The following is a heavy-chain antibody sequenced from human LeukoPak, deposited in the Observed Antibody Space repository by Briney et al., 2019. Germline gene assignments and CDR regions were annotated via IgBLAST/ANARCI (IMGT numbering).Heavy chain of an antibody. CDR3: ARDYTGAGTDAFDI. J-gene: IGHJ3*02. Sequence: ASVKVSCKAFGYTFTSYGISWVRQAPGQGLEWMGWISAYNGNTNYAQKLQGRVTMTTDTSTSTAYMELRSLRSDDTAVYYCARDYTGAGTDAFDIWGQGTMVTVSS. D-gene: IGHD6-13*01. CDR2: ISAYNGNT. V-gene: IGHV1-18*01. CDR1: GYTFTSYG.